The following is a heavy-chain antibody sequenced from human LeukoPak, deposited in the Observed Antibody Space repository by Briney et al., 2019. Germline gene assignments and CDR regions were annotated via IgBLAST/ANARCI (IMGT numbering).Heavy chain of an antibody. Sequence: GESLKISCKGSGYSFTSYWIGWVRQMPGKGLEWMGIIYPGDSDTRYSPPFQGQVTISADKSISTAYLQWSSLKASDTAMYYCARQDCSSTSCSSLDYWGQGTLVTVSS. D-gene: IGHD2-2*01. CDR1: GYSFTSYW. CDR2: IYPGDSDT. J-gene: IGHJ4*02. V-gene: IGHV5-51*01. CDR3: ARQDCSSTSCSSLDY.